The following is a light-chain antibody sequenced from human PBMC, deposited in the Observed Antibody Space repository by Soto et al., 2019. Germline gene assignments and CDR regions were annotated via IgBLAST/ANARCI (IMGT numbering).Light chain of an antibody. V-gene: IGLV2-23*01. CDR2: VAT. Sequence: QSVLTQPASVSGSPGQSITISCTGTGSDIGTYNLVSWYQQHPGRVPKLIIYVATQRPSGVSNRFSGSKSGNTASLTISGLQPEDEADYYRCSYADTNTLIFGGGTKLTVL. J-gene: IGLJ2*01. CDR3: CSYADTNTLI. CDR1: GSDIGTYNL.